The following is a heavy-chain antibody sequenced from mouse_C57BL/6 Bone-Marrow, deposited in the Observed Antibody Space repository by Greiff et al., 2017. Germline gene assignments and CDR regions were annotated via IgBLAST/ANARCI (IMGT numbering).Heavy chain of an antibody. D-gene: IGHD2-2*01. Sequence: VKLVESGGDLVKPGGSLKLSCAASGFTFSSYGMSWVRQTPDKRLEWVATISSGGSYTYYPDSVKGRFTISRDNAKNTLYLQMSSLKSEDTAMYYWARHRGYGGFADWGQGTLVTVSA. J-gene: IGHJ3*01. CDR2: ISSGGSYT. V-gene: IGHV5-6*02. CDR3: ARHRGYGGFAD. CDR1: GFTFSSYG.